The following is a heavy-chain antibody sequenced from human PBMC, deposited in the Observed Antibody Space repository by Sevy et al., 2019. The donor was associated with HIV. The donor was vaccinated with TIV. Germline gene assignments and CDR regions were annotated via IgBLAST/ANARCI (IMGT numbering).Heavy chain of an antibody. V-gene: IGHV3-7*01. J-gene: IGHJ3*01. CDR2: IKQYGIER. Sequence: GGSLRLSCAASGFSFDTYWMTWVRQAPGKGLEWVANIKQYGIERYYADSVKGRFTISRDNAKNSLYLQMNSLRAEDTALYYCTIPVPFGGWGQGTLVTVSS. CDR1: GFSFDTYW. CDR3: TIPVPFGG.